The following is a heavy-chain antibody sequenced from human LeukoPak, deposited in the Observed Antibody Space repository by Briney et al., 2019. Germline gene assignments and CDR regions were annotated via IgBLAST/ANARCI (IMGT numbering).Heavy chain of an antibody. D-gene: IGHD3-10*01. CDR1: GFTFDDYA. Sequence: GRSLRLACAASGFTFDDYAMHWVRQAPGKGLEWVSGISWNSGSIGYADSVKGRFTISRYNAKNSLYLQMNSLRAEDTALYYCAKSGSTNPYYYGSGTDPPDYWGQGTLVTVSS. CDR3: AKSGSTNPYYYGSGTDPPDY. V-gene: IGHV3-9*01. J-gene: IGHJ4*02. CDR2: ISWNSGSI.